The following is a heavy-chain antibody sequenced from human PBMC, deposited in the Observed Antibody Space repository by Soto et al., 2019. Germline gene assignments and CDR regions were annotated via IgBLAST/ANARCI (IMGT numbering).Heavy chain of an antibody. J-gene: IGHJ5*02. CDR3: ARVRYYDSGSSINWFDP. V-gene: IGHV3-23*01. D-gene: IGHD3-10*01. Sequence: PGGSLRLSCAASGFTFNSNAMHWVRQAPGKGLEWVSAVSGSGDSTYYADSVKGRFTISRDNSKNSLYLQMNSLRAEDTAVYYCARVRYYDSGSSINWFDPWGQGTLVTVSS. CDR1: GFTFNSNA. CDR2: VSGSGDST.